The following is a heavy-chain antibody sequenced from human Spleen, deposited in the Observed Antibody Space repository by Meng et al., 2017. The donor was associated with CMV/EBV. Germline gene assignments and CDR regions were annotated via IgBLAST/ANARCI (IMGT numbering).Heavy chain of an antibody. CDR1: GYIFTGYY. Sequence: ASVKVSCKASGYIFTGYYMHWVRQAPGQGLEWMGWINPKSGGTNYAQKFQGRVTMTSDTSFRTAYMELSRPRADDTAVYYCAREGFEDAFDIWGQGTMVTVSS. CDR3: AREGFEDAFDI. D-gene: IGHD3-9*01. V-gene: IGHV1-2*02. J-gene: IGHJ3*02. CDR2: INPKSGGT.